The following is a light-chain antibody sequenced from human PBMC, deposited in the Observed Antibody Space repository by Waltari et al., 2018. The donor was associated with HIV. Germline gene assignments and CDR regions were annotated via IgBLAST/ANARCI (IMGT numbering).Light chain of an antibody. CDR1: QSVLYSSNNKNY. J-gene: IGKJ3*01. CDR2: WAS. Sequence: DIVMTQSPDSLAVSLGERATIHCKSSQSVLYSSNNKNYLAWYQQKPGQPPKLLIYWASTRESGVPDRFSGSGSGTEFTLTISSLQAEDVAVYYCQQYYSTPFTFGPGTKVDSK. CDR3: QQYYSTPFT. V-gene: IGKV4-1*01.